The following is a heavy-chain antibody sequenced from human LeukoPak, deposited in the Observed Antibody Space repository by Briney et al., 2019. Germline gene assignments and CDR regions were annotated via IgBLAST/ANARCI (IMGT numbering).Heavy chain of an antibody. Sequence: SETLSLTCTVSGGSISSYYWSWIRQPPGKGLEWIGYIYYSGSTNYNPSLKSRVTISVDTSKNQFSLKLSSVTAADTAVYYCARILADGSGTYGMDVWGQGTTVIVSS. CDR3: ARILADGSGTYGMDV. CDR1: GGSISSYY. J-gene: IGHJ6*02. D-gene: IGHD3-10*01. CDR2: IYYSGST. V-gene: IGHV4-59*08.